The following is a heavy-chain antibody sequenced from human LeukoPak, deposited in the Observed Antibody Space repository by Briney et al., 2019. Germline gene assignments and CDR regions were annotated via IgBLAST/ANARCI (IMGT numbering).Heavy chain of an antibody. CDR3: AREILRVTTDY. CDR2: ITSSSSTV. Sequence: GGSLRLSCAASGFTFRSYSMNWVRQAPGKGLEWISYITSSSSTVNYADSVKGRFTISRDNAKNSLYLQMNSLRAEDTAVYYCAREILRVTTDYWGQGTLVTVSS. J-gene: IGHJ4*02. CDR1: GFTFRSYS. V-gene: IGHV3-48*01. D-gene: IGHD4-17*01.